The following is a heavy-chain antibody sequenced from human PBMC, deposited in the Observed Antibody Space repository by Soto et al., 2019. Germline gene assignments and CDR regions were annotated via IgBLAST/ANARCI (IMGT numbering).Heavy chain of an antibody. CDR2: IYYSGST. D-gene: IGHD2-21*02. CDR1: GGSISSGGYY. Sequence: QVQLQESGPGLVKPSQTLSLTCTVSGGSISSGGYYWSWIRQHPGKGLEWIGYIYYSGSTYYNPSLKSRVTISVDTSKNQFSLKLSSVTAADTAVYYCARGHIVVLTASKARYFDYWGQGTLVTVSS. J-gene: IGHJ4*02. V-gene: IGHV4-31*03. CDR3: ARGHIVVLTASKARYFDY.